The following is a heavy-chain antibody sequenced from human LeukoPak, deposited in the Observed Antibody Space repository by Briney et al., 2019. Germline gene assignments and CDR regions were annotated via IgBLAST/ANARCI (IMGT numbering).Heavy chain of an antibody. V-gene: IGHV4-61*01. J-gene: IGHJ4*02. CDR3: GGSSGDYDYYFDY. CDR1: GGSVSSGSYY. CDR2: IYYSGST. Sequence: PSETLSLTCAVSGGSVSSGSYYWSWIRQPPGKGLEWIGYIYYSGSTNYNPSLKSRVTISVDTSKNQFSLKLSSVTAADTAVYYCGGSSGDYDYYFDYLGQGTLVTVSS. D-gene: IGHD5-12*01.